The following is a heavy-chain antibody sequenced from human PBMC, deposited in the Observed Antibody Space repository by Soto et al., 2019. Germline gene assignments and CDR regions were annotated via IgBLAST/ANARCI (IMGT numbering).Heavy chain of an antibody. D-gene: IGHD2-8*02. CDR2: SYYRAGT. Sequence: ASETLSLTCTVSGGSISSNYWSWIRQPQGRELGWIAFSYYRAGTNYIPSLKSRVTISVDTSKNQFSLKLRSVTAADSAAYYCAGAPTGVREGGWFDPWGQGTLVTVSS. CDR1: GGSISSNY. V-gene: IGHV4-59*13. J-gene: IGHJ5*02. CDR3: AGAPTGVREGGWFDP.